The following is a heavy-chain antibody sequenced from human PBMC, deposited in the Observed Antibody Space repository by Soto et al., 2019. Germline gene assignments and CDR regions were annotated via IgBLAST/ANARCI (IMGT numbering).Heavy chain of an antibody. Sequence: SETLSLTCTVSGGSISSGGYYWSWIRQHPGKGLGWIGYIYYSGSTYYNPSLKSRVTISVDTSKNQFSLKLSSVTAADTAVYYCASTTTVTTTLLRYWGKGTLVTVSS. CDR1: GGSISSGGYY. CDR2: IYYSGST. D-gene: IGHD4-17*01. CDR3: ASTTTVTTTLLRY. V-gene: IGHV4-31*03. J-gene: IGHJ4*02.